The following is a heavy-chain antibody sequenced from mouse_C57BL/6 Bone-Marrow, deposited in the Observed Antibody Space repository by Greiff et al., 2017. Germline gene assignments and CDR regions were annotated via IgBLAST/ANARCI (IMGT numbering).Heavy chain of an antibody. J-gene: IGHJ4*01. D-gene: IGHD2-1*01. Sequence: VQLKQSGPELVRPGASVKISCKAPGYTFTSHWMQWVRQRPGQGLEWIGEIFPGSGSPSYNEKFKGKATLTVDTSSSSAYMQLSSLTSEDSAVYFCAREEDIYYGIPYAMDYWGQGTSVTVSS. CDR2: IFPGSGSP. V-gene: IGHV1-56*01. CDR1: GYTFTSHW. CDR3: AREEDIYYGIPYAMDY.